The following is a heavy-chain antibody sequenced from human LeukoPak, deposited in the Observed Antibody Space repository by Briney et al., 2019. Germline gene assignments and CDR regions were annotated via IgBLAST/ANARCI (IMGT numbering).Heavy chain of an antibody. D-gene: IGHD6-13*01. Sequence: GGSLRLSCAASGFTFSSYSMNWVRQAPGKGMEWVSSISSSSSYIYYADSVKGRFTISRDNAKNSLYLQMNSLRAEDTAVYYCARPSLRGTIAAALDYWGQGTLVTVSS. J-gene: IGHJ4*02. CDR1: GFTFSSYS. CDR2: ISSSSSYI. V-gene: IGHV3-21*01. CDR3: ARPSLRGTIAAALDY.